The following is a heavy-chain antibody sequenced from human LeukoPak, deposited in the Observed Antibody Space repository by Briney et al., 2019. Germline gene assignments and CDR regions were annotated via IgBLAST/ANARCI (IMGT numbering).Heavy chain of an antibody. Sequence: SETLSLTCTVSGGSISSYYWSWIRQPPGKGLEWIGYISYSGSTNYNPSLKSRVTISIDTSKNHFSLKLSSVTAADTAVYFCARERSRYSSGWYYWGQGTLVTVSS. CDR2: ISYSGST. CDR3: ARERSRYSSGWYY. V-gene: IGHV4-59*01. J-gene: IGHJ4*02. D-gene: IGHD6-19*01. CDR1: GGSISSYY.